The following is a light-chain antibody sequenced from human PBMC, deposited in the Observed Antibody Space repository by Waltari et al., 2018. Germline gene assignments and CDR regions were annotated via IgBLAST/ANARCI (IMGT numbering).Light chain of an antibody. Sequence: QAALTQPRSVSGSPGQSVTISCTGTNSDIGGYTSVSWYQHHPDTAPKLKIYEVNKRPSGVSDRFSCSKSGNTASLTISGLQLEVEADYYCSSYAGSNSLLFGGGTRLTVL. V-gene: IGLV2-11*01. CDR3: SSYAGSNSLL. CDR1: NSDIGGYTS. CDR2: EVN. J-gene: IGLJ2*01.